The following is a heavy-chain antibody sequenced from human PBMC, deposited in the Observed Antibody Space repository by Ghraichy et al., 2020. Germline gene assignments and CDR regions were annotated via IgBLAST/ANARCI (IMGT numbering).Heavy chain of an antibody. CDR2: INHSGST. CDR3: ASYSGYSIEYYFDY. V-gene: IGHV4-34*01. J-gene: IGHJ4*02. Sequence: SETLSLTCAVYGGSFSGYYWSWIRQPPGKGLEWIGEINHSGSTNSNPSLKSRVTISVDTSKNQFSLKLSSVTAADTAVYYCASYSGYSIEYYFDYWGQGTLVTVSS. CDR1: GGSFSGYY. D-gene: IGHD5-18*01.